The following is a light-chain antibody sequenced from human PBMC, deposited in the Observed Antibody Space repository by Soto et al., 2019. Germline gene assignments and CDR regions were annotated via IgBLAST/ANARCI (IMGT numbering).Light chain of an antibody. Sequence: EIVMTQSPATLSVSPGERVTLSCRASQSVSSNLAWYQQKPGQAPRLLMYGASTRAPGIPARFSGSGSGTEFTLTISSLQSEDFAVYYCQQYDNWPRTFGQGTKVEIK. J-gene: IGKJ1*01. CDR2: GAS. V-gene: IGKV3-15*01. CDR1: QSVSSN. CDR3: QQYDNWPRT.